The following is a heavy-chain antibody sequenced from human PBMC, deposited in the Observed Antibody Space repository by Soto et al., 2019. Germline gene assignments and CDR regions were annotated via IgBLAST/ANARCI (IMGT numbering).Heavy chain of an antibody. J-gene: IGHJ6*02. V-gene: IGHV3-33*01. Sequence: QVQLVESGGGVVQPGRSLRLSCAASGFTFSNFGMHWVRQAPGKGLEWVAVTWYDGSNKYYADSMKGRFTISRDNSRNTLYLQMDSLRADDTAVYYCARDRGSYYYGMDVWGQGTTVTVSS. CDR2: TWYDGSNK. CDR1: GFTFSNFG. CDR3: ARDRGSYYYGMDV.